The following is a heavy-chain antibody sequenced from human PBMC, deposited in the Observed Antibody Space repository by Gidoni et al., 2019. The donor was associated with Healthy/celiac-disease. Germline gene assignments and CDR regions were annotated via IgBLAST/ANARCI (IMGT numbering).Heavy chain of an antibody. J-gene: IGHJ5*02. CDR2: IYYSGST. V-gene: IGHV4-39*01. Sequence: QLQLQESGPGLVKPSETLSLTCTVSGGSISSSSYYWGWIRQPPGKGLEWIGSIYYSGSTYYNPSLKSRVTISVDTSKNQFSLKLSSVTAADTAVYYCARRPQSSTSCYSCWFDPWGQGTLVTVSS. CDR1: GGSISSSSYY. D-gene: IGHD2-2*01. CDR3: ARRPQSSTSCYSCWFDP.